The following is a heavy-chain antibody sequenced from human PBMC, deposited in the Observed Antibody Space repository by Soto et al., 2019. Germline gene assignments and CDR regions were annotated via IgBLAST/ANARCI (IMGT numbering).Heavy chain of an antibody. J-gene: IGHJ5*02. D-gene: IGHD6-19*01. CDR3: ARSKYSSGGSNWFDP. Sequence: PGGSLRLSCAASGFTFSSYSMNWVRQAPGKGLEWVSSISSSSRYIYYADSVKGRFTISRDNSKNSLYLQMNSLRADDRAVYYCARSKYSSGGSNWFDPWGQGTLVTVSS. CDR1: GFTFSSYS. V-gene: IGHV3-21*01. CDR2: ISSSSRYI.